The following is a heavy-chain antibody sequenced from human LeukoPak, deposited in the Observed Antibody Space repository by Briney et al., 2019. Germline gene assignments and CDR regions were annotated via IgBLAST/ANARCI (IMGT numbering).Heavy chain of an antibody. D-gene: IGHD3-22*01. Sequence: GGSLRLSCAASGFTFSSYAMSWVRQAPGKGLEWVSAISGSGGSTYYADSVKGRFTISRDNSKNTLYLQMNSLRAEDTAVYYCAKDDYYYDSSGYYLGDAFDVWGQGTMVTVSS. CDR3: AKDDYYYDSSGYYLGDAFDV. CDR2: ISGSGGST. J-gene: IGHJ3*01. CDR1: GFTFSSYA. V-gene: IGHV3-23*01.